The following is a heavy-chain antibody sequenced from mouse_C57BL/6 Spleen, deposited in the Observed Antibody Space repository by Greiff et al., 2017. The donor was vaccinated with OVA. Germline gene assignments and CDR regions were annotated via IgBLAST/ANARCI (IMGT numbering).Heavy chain of an antibody. D-gene: IGHD2-12*01. CDR2: IRNKANGYTT. CDR1: GFTFTDYY. Sequence: EVQLVESGGGLVQPGGSLSLSCAASGFTFTDYYMSWVRQPPGKALEWLGFIRNKANGYTTEYSASVKGRFTISRDNSQSILYLQMNALRAEDSATYYCARYRLYGSYFDCWGKGTTLTVSS. CDR3: ARYRLYGSYFDC. V-gene: IGHV7-3*01. J-gene: IGHJ2*01.